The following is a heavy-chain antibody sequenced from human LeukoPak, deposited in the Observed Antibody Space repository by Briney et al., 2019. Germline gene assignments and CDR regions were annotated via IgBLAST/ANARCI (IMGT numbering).Heavy chain of an antibody. V-gene: IGHV4-34*01. CDR1: GGSFSGYY. D-gene: IGHD3-10*01. Sequence: SETLSLTCAVYGGSFSGYYWSWIRQPPGKGLEWIGEINHSRSTNYNPSLKSRVTISVDTSKNQFSLKLSSVTAADTAVYYCARGSNYYDSGKGWFDPWGQGTLVTVSS. CDR2: INHSRST. CDR3: ARGSNYYDSGKGWFDP. J-gene: IGHJ5*02.